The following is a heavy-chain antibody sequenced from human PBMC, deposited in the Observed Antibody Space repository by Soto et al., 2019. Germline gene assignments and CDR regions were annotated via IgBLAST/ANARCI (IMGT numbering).Heavy chain of an antibody. Sequence: LRLSCTASGFTFNTHWMHWVRQAPGKGLVWVSRIYFDGITTNYADSVRGRLTVSRDNAKNTVYLHVNTLRDEDTAVYYCARGGAMGVDYWGQGTLVTVSS. D-gene: IGHD1-26*01. V-gene: IGHV3-74*01. J-gene: IGHJ4*02. CDR1: GFTFNTHW. CDR2: IYFDGITT. CDR3: ARGGAMGVDY.